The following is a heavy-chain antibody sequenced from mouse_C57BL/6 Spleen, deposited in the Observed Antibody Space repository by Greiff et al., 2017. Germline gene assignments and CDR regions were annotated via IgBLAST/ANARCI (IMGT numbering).Heavy chain of an antibody. D-gene: IGHD1-1*01. CDR1: GFSLTSYG. CDR2: IWSDGST. V-gene: IGHV2-6-1*01. CDR3: ARQNYGSSFYYAMDY. J-gene: IGHJ4*01. Sequence: VHLVESGPGLVAPSQSLSITCTVSGFSLTSYGVHWVRQPPGKGLEWLVVIWSDGSTTYYSALKSRLSISKDNSKSQVFLKMNSLQTEDTTMYYCARQNYGSSFYYAMDYWGQGTSVTVSS.